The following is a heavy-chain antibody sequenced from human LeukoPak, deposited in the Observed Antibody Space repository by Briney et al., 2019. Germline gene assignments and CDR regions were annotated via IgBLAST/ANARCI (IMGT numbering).Heavy chain of an antibody. J-gene: IGHJ4*02. CDR1: GFTFSDYY. V-gene: IGHV3-11*04. D-gene: IGHD3-10*01. Sequence: GGSLRLSRAASGFTFSDYYMSWVRQAPGKGLEWVSYISGSGTTIYYADSVRGRFTISRDNAKNSLFLQMNSLRAEDTAIYYCTREDYYYASGYWGQGTLVTVSS. CDR3: TREDYYYASGY. CDR2: ISGSGTTI.